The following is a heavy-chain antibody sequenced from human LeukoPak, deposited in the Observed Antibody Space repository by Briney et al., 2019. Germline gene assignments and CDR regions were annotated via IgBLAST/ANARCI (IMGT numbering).Heavy chain of an antibody. Sequence: EASVKVSCKASGYTFTGYYMHWVRQAPGQGLEWMGWINPNSGGTNYAQKFQGRVTMTRDTSISTAYMELSRLRSDDTAVYYCARGERFLEPHFDYWGQGTLVTVSS. CDR3: ARGERFLEPHFDY. V-gene: IGHV1-2*02. CDR1: GYTFTGYY. D-gene: IGHD3-3*01. J-gene: IGHJ4*02. CDR2: INPNSGGT.